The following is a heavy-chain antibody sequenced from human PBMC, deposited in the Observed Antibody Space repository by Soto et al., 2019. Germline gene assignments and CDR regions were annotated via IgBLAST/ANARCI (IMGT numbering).Heavy chain of an antibody. CDR3: ARPYCSSTSCAGITADAFDI. J-gene: IGHJ3*02. CDR1: GYTFTSYG. D-gene: IGHD2-2*01. V-gene: IGHV1-18*01. Sequence: ASVKVSCKASGYTFTSYGISWVRQAPGQGLEWMGWISAYNGNTNYAQKLQGRVTMTTDTSTSTAYMELRSLRSDDTAVYYCARPYCSSTSCAGITADAFDIWGQGTMVTV. CDR2: ISAYNGNT.